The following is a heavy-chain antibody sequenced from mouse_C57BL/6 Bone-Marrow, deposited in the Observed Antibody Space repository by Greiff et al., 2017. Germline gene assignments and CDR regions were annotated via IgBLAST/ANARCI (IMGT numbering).Heavy chain of an antibody. CDR2: INPGCGST. V-gene: IGHV1-55*01. CDR1: GYSFTSYW. CDR3: ASTYYSMYGYVDV. J-gene: IGHJ1*03. Sequence: QVQLQQPGAELVKPGASVKISCKASGYSFTSYWITWVKQRPGQGLEWIGDINPGCGSTNYNAKFKSKATMTVDPSSSTDYMPLRSLTSEDSAVYNCASTYYSMYGYVDVWDRGTTAIVTA. D-gene: IGHD2-12*01.